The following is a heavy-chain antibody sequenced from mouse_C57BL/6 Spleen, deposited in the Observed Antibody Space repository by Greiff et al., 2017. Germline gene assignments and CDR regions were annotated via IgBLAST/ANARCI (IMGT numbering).Heavy chain of an antibody. CDR1: GYTFTSYW. D-gene: IGHD1-1*01. J-gene: IGHJ4*01. V-gene: IGHV1-69*01. CDR2: IDPSDSYT. Sequence: QVQLQQPGAELVMPGASVKLSCKASGYTFTSYWMHWVKQRPGQGLEWIGEIDPSDSYTNYNQKFKGKSTLTVDKSSSTAYMQLSSLTSEDSAVYYCARPLRRGAMDYWGQGTSVTVSS. CDR3: ARPLRRGAMDY.